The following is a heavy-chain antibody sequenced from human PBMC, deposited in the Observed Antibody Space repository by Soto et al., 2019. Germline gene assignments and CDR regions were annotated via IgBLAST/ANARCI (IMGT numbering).Heavy chain of an antibody. CDR3: ARGMTPPGAPAWYYFDS. Sequence: SETLSLTCSVSDAYIAGSSYWSWIRQPAGKGLEWIGRFSLSGTTNYSPSLRSRVTMSADVSKNQFSLRLTSVTAADTALYYCARGMTPPGAPAWYYFDSWGQGTLVTVSS. CDR2: FSLSGTT. V-gene: IGHV4-4*07. D-gene: IGHD2-8*02. CDR1: DAYIAGSSY. J-gene: IGHJ4*02.